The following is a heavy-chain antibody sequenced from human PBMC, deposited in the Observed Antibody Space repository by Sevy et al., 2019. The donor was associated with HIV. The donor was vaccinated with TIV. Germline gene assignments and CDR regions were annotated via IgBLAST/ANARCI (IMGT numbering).Heavy chain of an antibody. V-gene: IGHV3-7*01. CDR2: IKEDGSEK. J-gene: IGHJ3*02. Sequence: GGSLRLSCVASGFTFSNYWMSWVRQAPGKGLEWVANIKEDGSEKYYADSVKGRFTISTDSAENSVFLQMNSLKAEDTGVYYCRHCFDIRGQGTMVTVSS. CDR3: RHCFDI. CDR1: GFTFSNYW.